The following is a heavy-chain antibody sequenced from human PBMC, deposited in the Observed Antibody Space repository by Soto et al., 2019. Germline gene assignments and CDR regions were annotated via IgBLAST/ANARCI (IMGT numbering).Heavy chain of an antibody. D-gene: IGHD2-21*02. J-gene: IGHJ4*02. CDR2: ISAYNGNT. Sequence: QVQLVQSGAEVKKPGASVKVSCKASGYTFTSYGISWVRQAPGQGLEWMGWISAYNGNTNYAQKRQGRVTMTTDTSTSTAYMELRSLRSDDTAVYYCARVFYCGGDCYYFDYWGQGTLVTVSS. V-gene: IGHV1-18*01. CDR1: GYTFTSYG. CDR3: ARVFYCGGDCYYFDY.